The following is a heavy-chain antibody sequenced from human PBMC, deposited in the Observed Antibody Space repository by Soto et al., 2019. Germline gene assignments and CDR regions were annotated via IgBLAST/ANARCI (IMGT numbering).Heavy chain of an antibody. CDR2: IYWDDDK. CDR1: GFSLSTRGVG. CDR3: AHRDSSGFQNWFDP. Sequence: QITSKESGPPLVKPTQTLTLTCTFSGFSLSTRGVGVGWIRQPPGKTLEWLALIYWDDDKRYSPSLKSRLTITKDTSKNQVVLTMTNMDPVDTATYYCAHRDSSGFQNWFDPWGQGTLVTVSS. J-gene: IGHJ5*02. D-gene: IGHD3-22*01. V-gene: IGHV2-5*02.